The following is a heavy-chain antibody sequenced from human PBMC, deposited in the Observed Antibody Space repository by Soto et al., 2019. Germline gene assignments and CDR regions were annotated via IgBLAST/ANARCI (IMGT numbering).Heavy chain of an antibody. D-gene: IGHD2-2*01. CDR3: ARSRYCISTSCYYFDY. CDR2: ISYDGSNK. CDR1: GFTFSSYA. J-gene: IGHJ4*02. V-gene: IGHV3-30-3*01. Sequence: PGGSLRLSCAASGFTFSSYAMHWVRQAPGKGLEWVAVISYDGSNKYYADSVKGRFTISRDNSKNTLYLQMNSLRAEDTAAYYCARSRYCISTSCYYFDYWGQGTLVTVSS.